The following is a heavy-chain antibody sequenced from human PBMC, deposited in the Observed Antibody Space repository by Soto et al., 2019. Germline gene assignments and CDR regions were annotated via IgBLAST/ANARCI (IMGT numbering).Heavy chain of an antibody. CDR3: ARGFLTGTTCDDYYYGMYV. CDR1: GGTFSSYA. CDR2: IIPIFGTA. V-gene: IGHV1-69*06. J-gene: IGHJ6*02. Sequence: QVQLVQSGAEVKKPGSSVKVSCKASGGTFSSYAISWVRQAPGQGLEWMGGIIPIFGTANYAQKFQGRVTITADKSTSTAYMELSSLRSEDTAVYYCARGFLTGTTCDDYYYGMYVWGQGTTVTVSS. D-gene: IGHD1-7*01.